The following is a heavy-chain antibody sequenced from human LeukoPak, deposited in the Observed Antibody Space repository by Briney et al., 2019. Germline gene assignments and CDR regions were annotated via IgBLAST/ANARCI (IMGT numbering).Heavy chain of an antibody. J-gene: IGHJ4*02. CDR1: GFTFTTYY. Sequence: SVKVSCKASGFTFTTYYMHWVRQPPGQGLEWMGVINPSGGETTYAQRFRNRVTMTEDTSTSTVYMERSGLRSDDTAMYYCARDSRSGWFSPDYWCGGALLTVFS. CDR3: ARDSRSGWFSPDY. V-gene: IGHV1-46*01. CDR2: INPSGGET. D-gene: IGHD6-19*01.